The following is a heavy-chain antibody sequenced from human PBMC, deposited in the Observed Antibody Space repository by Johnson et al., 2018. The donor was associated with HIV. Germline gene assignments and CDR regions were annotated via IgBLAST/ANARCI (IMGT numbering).Heavy chain of an antibody. CDR3: AKGGYNWKFDGFDI. J-gene: IGHJ3*02. CDR1: GFTFSSYA. V-gene: IGHV3-30*04. D-gene: IGHD1-20*01. CDR2: ISYDGSDK. Sequence: VQLVESGGGVVQPGRSLRLSCAASGFTFSSYAMHWVRQAPAKGLEWVAVISYDGSDKDYADSVKGRFTISRDSSKNTLYLQMNSLRVEDTAVYYCAKGGYNWKFDGFDIWGQGTMVTVSS.